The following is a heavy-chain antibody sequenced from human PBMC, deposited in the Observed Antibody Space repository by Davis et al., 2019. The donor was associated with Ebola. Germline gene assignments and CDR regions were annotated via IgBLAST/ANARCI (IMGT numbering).Heavy chain of an antibody. D-gene: IGHD3-22*01. J-gene: IGHJ4*02. CDR1: GYTFTNYG. Sequence: AASVKVSCKASGYTFTNYGITWVRQAPGQGLEWMGWINTNTGNPTYAQGFTGRFVFSLDTSVSTAYLQISSLKAEDTAVYYCARYQSHYYGSSGEDYWGQGTLVTVSS. CDR2: INTNTGNP. V-gene: IGHV7-4-1*02. CDR3: ARYQSHYYGSSGEDY.